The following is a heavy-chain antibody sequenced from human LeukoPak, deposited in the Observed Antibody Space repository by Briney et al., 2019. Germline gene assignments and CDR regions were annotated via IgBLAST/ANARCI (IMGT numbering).Heavy chain of an antibody. CDR2: ISSSSYI. V-gene: IGHV3-21*01. CDR1: GFTFSSYN. D-gene: IGHD6-13*01. Sequence: GGSLRLSCAASGFTFSSYNMNWARQAPGKGLEWVSSISSSSYIYYADSVKGRFTISRDNAKNSLYLQMNSLRAEDTAVYYCARDPGGGYSSSWVDYWGQGTLVTVSS. CDR3: ARDPGGGYSSSWVDY. J-gene: IGHJ4*02.